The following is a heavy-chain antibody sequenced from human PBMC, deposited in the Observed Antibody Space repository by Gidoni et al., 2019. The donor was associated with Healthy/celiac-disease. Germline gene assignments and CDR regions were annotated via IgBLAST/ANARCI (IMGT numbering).Heavy chain of an antibody. Sequence: QVQLQESGPGLVKPSETLSLTCTVSGGSVSSGSYYWSWIRQPPGKGLEWIGYIYYSGSTNYNPSLKSRVTISVDTSKNQFSLKLSSVTAADTAVYYCARGPTTPNYYYYYGMDVWGQGTTVTVSS. CDR2: IYYSGST. D-gene: IGHD4-17*01. CDR1: GGSVSSGSYY. V-gene: IGHV4-61*01. J-gene: IGHJ6*02. CDR3: ARGPTTPNYYYYYGMDV.